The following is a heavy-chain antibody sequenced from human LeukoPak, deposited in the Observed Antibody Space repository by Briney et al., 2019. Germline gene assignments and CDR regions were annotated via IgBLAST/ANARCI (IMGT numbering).Heavy chain of an antibody. Sequence: GGSLTLSCAASGFTFSSCAMSWVRQAPGKGLEWVSLISGSGDSRYYSDSVKGRFTISRDNAKNTLWLQMNSLRAEDTAVYYCAKGVTTVRIYYHGMDVWGQGTTVTVSS. D-gene: IGHD4-17*01. CDR2: ISGSGDSR. V-gene: IGHV3-23*01. CDR3: AKGVTTVRIYYHGMDV. J-gene: IGHJ6*02. CDR1: GFTFSSCA.